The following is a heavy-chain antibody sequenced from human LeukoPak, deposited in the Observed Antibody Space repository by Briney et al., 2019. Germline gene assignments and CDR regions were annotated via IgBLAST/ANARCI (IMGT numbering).Heavy chain of an antibody. J-gene: IGHJ3*02. CDR2: ISRSGSTI. Sequence: GGSLRLSCAASGFTFSDYYMSWIRQAPGKGLEWVSYISRSGSTIYYADSVKGRFAISRDNSKNTMYLQMSSLRAEDTAIYYCARDQDWGSFDIWGQGTMVTVSS. D-gene: IGHD7-27*01. V-gene: IGHV3-11*01. CDR1: GFTFSDYY. CDR3: ARDQDWGSFDI.